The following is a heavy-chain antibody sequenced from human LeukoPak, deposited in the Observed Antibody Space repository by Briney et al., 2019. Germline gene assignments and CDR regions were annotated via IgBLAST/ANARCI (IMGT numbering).Heavy chain of an antibody. Sequence: PSETLSLTCTVSGGSISSSSYYWGWIRQPPGKGLEWIGSIYYSGSTYYNPSLKSRVTISVDTSKNQFSLKLSSVTAADTAVYYCARDPMVRGVMGYWGQGTLVTVSS. J-gene: IGHJ4*02. V-gene: IGHV4-39*07. CDR2: IYYSGST. CDR3: ARDPMVRGVMGY. CDR1: GGSISSSSYY. D-gene: IGHD3-10*01.